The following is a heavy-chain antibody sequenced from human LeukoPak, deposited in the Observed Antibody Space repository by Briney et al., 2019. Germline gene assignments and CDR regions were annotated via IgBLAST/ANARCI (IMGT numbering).Heavy chain of an antibody. J-gene: IGHJ3*02. CDR2: IYSGGST. CDR1: GFTVSSNY. V-gene: IGHV3-53*01. CDR3: ARALMVATRYAFDI. D-gene: IGHD5-12*01. Sequence: PGGSLRLSCAASGFTVSSNYMSWVRRAPGKGLEWVSVIYSGGSTYYADSVKGRFTISRDNSKNTLYLQMNSLRAEDTAVYYCARALMVATRYAFDIWGQGTMVTVSS.